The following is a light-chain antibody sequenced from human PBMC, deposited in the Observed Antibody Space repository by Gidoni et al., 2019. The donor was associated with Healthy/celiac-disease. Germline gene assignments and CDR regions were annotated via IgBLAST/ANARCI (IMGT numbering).Light chain of an antibody. V-gene: IGKV3-11*01. Sequence: EIVFTQSPATLSLSPGERATRSCRASQSVSSYLAWYQQKPGQAPRLLIYDASNRATGIPARFSGSGSVTDFTLTISSLEPEDFAVYYCQQRSNWPPLTFGGGTKVEIK. CDR2: DAS. CDR1: QSVSSY. J-gene: IGKJ4*01. CDR3: QQRSNWPPLT.